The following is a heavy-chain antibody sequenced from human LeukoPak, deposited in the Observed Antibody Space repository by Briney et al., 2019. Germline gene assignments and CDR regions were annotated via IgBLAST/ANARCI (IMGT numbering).Heavy chain of an antibody. CDR2: IYYTGST. J-gene: IGHJ4*02. CDR3: ARDRPGGSSLDY. Sequence: SETLSLTCTVSGGSISSYYWSWIRQPPGKGLEWIGYIYYTGSTNYNPSLKSRVTISVDTSKNQFSLKLSSVTAAYTAVYYCARDRPGGSSLDYWGQGTLVTVSS. D-gene: IGHD6-13*01. CDR1: GGSISSYY. V-gene: IGHV4-59*01.